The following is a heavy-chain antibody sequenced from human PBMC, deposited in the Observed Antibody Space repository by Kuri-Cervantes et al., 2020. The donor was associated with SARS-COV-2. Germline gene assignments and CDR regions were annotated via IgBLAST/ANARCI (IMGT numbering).Heavy chain of an antibody. J-gene: IGHJ4*02. CDR3: ARDRRRQGTRAGLDY. D-gene: IGHD1/OR15-1a*01. V-gene: IGHV3-30-3*01. Sequence: GGSLRLSCAASGFTFSSYAMHWVRQAPGKGLEWVAVISYDGSNKYYADSVKGRFTISRDNSKNTLYLQMNSLRAEDTAVYYCARDRRRQGTRAGLDYWGQGTLVTVSS. CDR1: GFTFSSYA. CDR2: ISYDGSNK.